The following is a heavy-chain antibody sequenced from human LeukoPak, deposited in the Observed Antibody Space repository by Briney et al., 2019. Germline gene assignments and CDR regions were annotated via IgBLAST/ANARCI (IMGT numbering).Heavy chain of an antibody. J-gene: IGHJ4*02. CDR1: GFTFNNYA. V-gene: IGHV3-23*01. CDR2: ISGDGVSP. CDR3: AKKGQADDYGKPD. D-gene: IGHD4-17*01. Sequence: GGSLRLSCAASGFTFNNYALTWVRQTPGKGLECVSAISGDGVSPYYADSVRGRFTISRDNSKNALYLQMNNLRADDTALYYCAKKGQADDYGKPDWGQGTLVTVSS.